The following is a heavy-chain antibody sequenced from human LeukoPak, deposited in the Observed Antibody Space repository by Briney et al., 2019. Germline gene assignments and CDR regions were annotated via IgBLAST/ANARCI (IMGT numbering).Heavy chain of an antibody. Sequence: SETLSLTCTVSGGSISSGGYYWSWIRQPPGKGLEWIGYIYHSGSTYYNPSLKSRVTISVDRSKNQFSLKLSSVTAADTAVYYCASSTTGTTFDYWGQGTLVTVSS. D-gene: IGHD1-1*01. J-gene: IGHJ4*02. CDR2: IYHSGST. V-gene: IGHV4-30-2*01. CDR1: GGSISSGGYY. CDR3: ASSTTGTTFDY.